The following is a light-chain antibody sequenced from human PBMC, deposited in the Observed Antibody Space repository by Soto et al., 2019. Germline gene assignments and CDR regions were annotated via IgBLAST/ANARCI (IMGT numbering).Light chain of an antibody. CDR2: DTT. CDR1: TGAVTSGHF. Sequence: QAVVTQEPSLTVSPGGTVTLTCGSSTGAVTSGHFPYWFQQRPGQAPRTLIYDTTIKQSWTPARFSGSLLGVKAALTLSGAQPEYEAEYYCLLTYSGARVFGGGTKLTVL. J-gene: IGLJ3*02. CDR3: LLTYSGARV. V-gene: IGLV7-46*01.